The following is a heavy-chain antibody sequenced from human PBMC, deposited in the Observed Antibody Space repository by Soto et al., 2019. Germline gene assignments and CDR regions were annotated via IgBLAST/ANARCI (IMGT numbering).Heavy chain of an antibody. CDR2: IIPIFGTA. CDR1: GGTFSSYA. Sequence: QVQLVQSGAEGKKPGSSVTVSCKASGGTFSSYAISWVRQAPGQGLEWMGGIIPIFGTANYAQKFQGRVTITADKSTSTAYMELSSVRSEDTAVYYCARAGTIYYYYCGMDVWGQGTTVTVSS. CDR3: ARAGTIYYYYCGMDV. D-gene: IGHD2-2*01. J-gene: IGHJ6*02. V-gene: IGHV1-69*06.